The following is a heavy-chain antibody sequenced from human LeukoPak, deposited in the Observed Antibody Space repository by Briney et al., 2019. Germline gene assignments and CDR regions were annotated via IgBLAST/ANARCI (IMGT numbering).Heavy chain of an antibody. CDR3: ARYNWNYRRYYYYMDV. CDR1: GGSISTFDHY. J-gene: IGHJ6*03. CDR2: IYYSGST. Sequence: SQTLSLTCTVSGGSISTFDHYWSWLRQHPGKGLEWIGYIYYSGSTYYNPSLKSRVTISVDTSKNQFSLNLSSVTAADTAVYYCARYNWNYRRYYYYMDVWGKGTTVTVSS. D-gene: IGHD1-7*01. V-gene: IGHV4-31*03.